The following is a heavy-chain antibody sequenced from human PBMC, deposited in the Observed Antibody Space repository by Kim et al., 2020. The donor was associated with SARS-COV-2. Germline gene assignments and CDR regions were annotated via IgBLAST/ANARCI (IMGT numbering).Heavy chain of an antibody. V-gene: IGHV4-59*09. D-gene: IGHD6-19*01. CDR3: ARGPYSSGWYA. J-gene: IGHJ4*02. CDR2: T. Sequence: TNYHPSLKSRVTISVDTSKNQFSLKLSSVTAADTAVYYCARGPYSSGWYAWGQGTLVTVSS.